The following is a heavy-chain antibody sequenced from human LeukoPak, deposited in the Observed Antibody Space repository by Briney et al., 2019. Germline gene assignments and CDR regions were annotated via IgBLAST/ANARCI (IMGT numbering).Heavy chain of an antibody. Sequence: PGRSLRLSCAASGFTFSTYVIYWVRQAPGKGLEWVAVISYDGSNKYYADSVKGRFTISRDNAKNSLYLQMNSLRAEDTALYYCAREGEGAMPAFDIWGQGTMVTVSS. V-gene: IGHV3-30*04. D-gene: IGHD2-2*01. CDR2: ISYDGSNK. CDR1: GFTFSTYV. CDR3: AREGEGAMPAFDI. J-gene: IGHJ3*02.